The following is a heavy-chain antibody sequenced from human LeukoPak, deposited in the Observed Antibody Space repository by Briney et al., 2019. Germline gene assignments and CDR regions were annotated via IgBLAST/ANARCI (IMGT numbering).Heavy chain of an antibody. V-gene: IGHV1-69*13. D-gene: IGHD1/OR15-1a*01. CDR2: IIPIFGTA. Sequence: GASVNVSCKASGGTFSSYAISWVRQAPGQGLEWMGGIIPIFGTANYAQKFQGRVTITADESTSTAYMELSSLRSEDTAVYYCAKVDTNKYYYYGMDVWSQGTTVTVSS. CDR3: AKVDTNKYYYYGMDV. CDR1: GGTFSSYA. J-gene: IGHJ6*02.